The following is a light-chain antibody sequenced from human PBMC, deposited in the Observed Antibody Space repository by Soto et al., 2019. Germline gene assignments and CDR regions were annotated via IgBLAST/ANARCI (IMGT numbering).Light chain of an antibody. CDR1: NNDVGFYNY. Sequence: QSALTQPRSVSGSPGQSVTISCTGTNNDVGFYNYVSWYQQQLGKAPKLLIYDVNKRPSGVPPRFSGSKSANTASLTISGLQAADEDDYYCNSYAGGLVLFGGGTKLTVL. V-gene: IGLV2-11*01. CDR2: DVN. J-gene: IGLJ2*01. CDR3: NSYAGGLVL.